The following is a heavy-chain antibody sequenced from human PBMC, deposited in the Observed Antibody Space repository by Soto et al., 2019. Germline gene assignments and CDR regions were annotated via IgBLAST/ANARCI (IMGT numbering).Heavy chain of an antibody. CDR1: GYTFTTYG. J-gene: IGHJ5*02. CDR2: ISAYSGDT. CDR3: ARTYGSGSYYNVNWFDP. D-gene: IGHD3-10*01. V-gene: IGHV1-18*01. Sequence: AAVKVSCKASGYTFTTYGITWVRQAPGQGLEWMGWISAYSGDTNYAQKFQGRVTVTTDTSTSTVYMDLRSLRSDDTAVHYCARTYGSGSYYNVNWFDPWGQGTLVTVSS.